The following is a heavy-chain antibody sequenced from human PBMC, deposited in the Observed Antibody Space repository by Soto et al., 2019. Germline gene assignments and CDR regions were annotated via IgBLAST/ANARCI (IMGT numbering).Heavy chain of an antibody. Sequence: QVQLQESGPGLVKPSGTLSLTCAVSGDSFTSNNWWPWVRQPPGQGLEWIGEIYRTGSTNYNPSLKRRVTISLDKSENQFSLKVTSLTASDTAVYYCASRDPGTSVDYWGQGTLVTVSS. CDR1: GDSFTSNNW. CDR2: IYRTGST. CDR3: ASRDPGTSVDY. D-gene: IGHD1-7*01. J-gene: IGHJ4*02. V-gene: IGHV4-4*02.